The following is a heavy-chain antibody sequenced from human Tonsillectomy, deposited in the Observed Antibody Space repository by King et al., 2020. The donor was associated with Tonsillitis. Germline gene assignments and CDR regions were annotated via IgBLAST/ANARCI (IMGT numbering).Heavy chain of an antibody. CDR2: IIPIFGTS. CDR1: GGTLSSYA. V-gene: IGHV1-69*12. Sequence: QAQLVQSGAEVKKPGSSVKVSCKASGGTLSSYAISWVRQAPGQGLEWMGAIIPIFGTSIYAPKFQGRVTLTADESTSTAYMELNSLRSVDTAFYYCARGGSSSAGFVSYFYYMDVWGKGTTVTVSS. D-gene: IGHD2-15*01. CDR3: ARGGSSSAGFVSYFYYMDV. J-gene: IGHJ6*03.